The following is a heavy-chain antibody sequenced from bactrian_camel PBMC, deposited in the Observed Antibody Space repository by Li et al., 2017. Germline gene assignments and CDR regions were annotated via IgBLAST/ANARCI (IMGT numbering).Heavy chain of an antibody. J-gene: IGHJ4*01. CDR1: GFTFSSYY. D-gene: IGHD3*01. CDR2: IYTAGSST. Sequence: HVQLVESGGGLAQPGGSLRLSCAASGFTFSSYYMSWVRQAPGKGLEWVSSIYTAGSSTYYADSVKGRFTISRDNAENKLYLHLNNTKPEDTAMYYCAPGARKQALAVRTGQGIRGTQVTVS. V-gene: IGHV3-2*01.